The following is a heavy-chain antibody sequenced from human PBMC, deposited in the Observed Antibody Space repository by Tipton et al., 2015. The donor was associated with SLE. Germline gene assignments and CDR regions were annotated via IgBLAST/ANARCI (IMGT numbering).Heavy chain of an antibody. CDR2: IYYTRST. CDR3: ARVPRTYYYVYSGYFDL. V-gene: IGHV4-31*03. Sequence: TLSLTCTVSGDSIGSSDSYWSWLRQHPGKGLEWIGYIYYTRSTYYNPSLKSRVLISIDTSKSQFSLKVTSVTAADTAEYYCARVPRTYYYVYSGYFDLWGQGTLVTVSS. D-gene: IGHD3-10*02. CDR1: GDSIGSSDSY. J-gene: IGHJ4*02.